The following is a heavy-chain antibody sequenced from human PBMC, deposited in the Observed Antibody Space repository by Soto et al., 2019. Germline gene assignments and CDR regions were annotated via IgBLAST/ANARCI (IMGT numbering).Heavy chain of an antibody. CDR1: GFIFDDFA. Sequence: EAQLVESGGGFVQPGRSLRLSCAGSGFIFDDFAIHWVRQAPGKGLEWVSGISWNSDSIGYADSVKGRFTISRDNAKNALYLQMNSLRVEDTALYYYTKVGGLDDFWSGPLHFDLWGQGTLVTVSS. CDR2: ISWNSDSI. CDR3: TKVGGLDDFWSGPLHFDL. D-gene: IGHD3-3*01. V-gene: IGHV3-9*01. J-gene: IGHJ4*02.